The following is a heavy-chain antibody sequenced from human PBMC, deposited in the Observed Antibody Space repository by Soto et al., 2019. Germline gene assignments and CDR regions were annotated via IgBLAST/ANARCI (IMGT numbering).Heavy chain of an antibody. CDR1: GDTFKNCV. CDR2: IIPLFGTT. D-gene: IGHD3-10*01. CDR3: AAELGFGKLSVV. Sequence: QVQVVQSGVEVRRPGSSVKVSCKASGDTFKNCVISWVRQAPGQGLEWMGGIIPLFGTTDFAQRVQGRLTITTDESTTTAYMVLSRLRSEDTATYCWAAELGFGKLSVVWGQGTTVIVSS. J-gene: IGHJ6*02. V-gene: IGHV1-69*01.